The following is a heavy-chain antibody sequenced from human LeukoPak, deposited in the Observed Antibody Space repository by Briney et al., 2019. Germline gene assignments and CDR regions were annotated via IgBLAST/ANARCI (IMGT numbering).Heavy chain of an antibody. CDR2: IYHSGST. Sequence: SETLSLTCAVSGGSISSGGYSWSWIRQPPEKGLEWIGYIYHSGSTYYNPSLKSRVTISVDRSKNQFSLKLSSVTAADTAVYYCARGGLYYYGSGSYTPFDPWGQGTLVTVSS. V-gene: IGHV4-30-2*01. J-gene: IGHJ5*02. D-gene: IGHD3-10*01. CDR1: GGSISSGGYS. CDR3: ARGGLYYYGSGSYTPFDP.